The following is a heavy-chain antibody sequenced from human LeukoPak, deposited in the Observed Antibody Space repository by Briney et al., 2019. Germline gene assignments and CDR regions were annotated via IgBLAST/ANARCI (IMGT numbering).Heavy chain of an antibody. V-gene: IGHV1-2*02. CDR2: INPNSGGT. D-gene: IGHD5-12*01. Sequence: GASVTVTCKASGYTITGYYRHWVRQAPGQGREWMGCINPNSGGTNYAKKFQGRVTMSRDTSISTDYMELSRLRSDDTAVYYCARIAGGYSGYDSGYSFDYWGQGTLVTVSS. CDR1: GYTITGYY. J-gene: IGHJ4*02. CDR3: ARIAGGYSGYDSGYSFDY.